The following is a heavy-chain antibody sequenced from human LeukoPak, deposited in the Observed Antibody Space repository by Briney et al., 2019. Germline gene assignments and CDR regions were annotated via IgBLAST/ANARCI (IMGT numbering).Heavy chain of an antibody. Sequence: PGGSLRLSCTASGFTLSSYEMSWIRQAPGKGLEWVSSIDYSGGDTHYADSVKGRFTISRDNSKNTLYLQLSSLRGDDTAVYYCARAYGSSGYYQLPIDYWGQGTLVTVSS. J-gene: IGHJ4*02. CDR3: ARAYGSSGYYQLPIDY. CDR2: IDYSGGDT. CDR1: GFTLSSYE. D-gene: IGHD3-22*01. V-gene: IGHV3-23*01.